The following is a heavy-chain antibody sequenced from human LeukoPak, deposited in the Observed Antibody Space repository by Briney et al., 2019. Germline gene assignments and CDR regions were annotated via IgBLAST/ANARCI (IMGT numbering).Heavy chain of an antibody. Sequence: PGGSLSLSCAASGFTFSNHYMSWIRQAPGKGLVWVSYISSRSSNKYYADSVKGRFTISRDNAKNSLYLQMNSLRAEDTAVYYCARSEVAPDWFDPWGQGTLVTVSS. CDR1: GFTFSNHY. J-gene: IGHJ5*02. CDR3: ARSEVAPDWFDP. CDR2: ISSRSSNK. D-gene: IGHD2-15*01. V-gene: IGHV3-11*04.